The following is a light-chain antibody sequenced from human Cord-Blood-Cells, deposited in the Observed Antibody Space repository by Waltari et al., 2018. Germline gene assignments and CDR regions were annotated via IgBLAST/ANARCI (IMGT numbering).Light chain of an antibody. CDR2: DAS. J-gene: IGKJ4*01. CDR1: QSVSSY. CDR3: QQRSNLPVT. V-gene: IGKV3-11*01. Sequence: IVLTQSPATLSLSPGERDTPACMASQSVSSYLAWYPHKPGQAPRPLIYDASNRATGIPARFSGSRSETDFTLTISSLEPEDFAVYYCQQRSNLPVTFGGRTKVEIK.